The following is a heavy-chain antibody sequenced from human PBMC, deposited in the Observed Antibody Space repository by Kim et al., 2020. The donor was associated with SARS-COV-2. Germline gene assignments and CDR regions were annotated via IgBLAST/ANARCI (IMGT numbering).Heavy chain of an antibody. Sequence: YSPSFQGQVTISADKSISTDYLQWSSLKASDTAMYYCARHLESSGSYFHYWGQGTLVTVSS. CDR3: ARHLESSGSYFHY. V-gene: IGHV5-51*01. J-gene: IGHJ4*02. D-gene: IGHD1-26*01.